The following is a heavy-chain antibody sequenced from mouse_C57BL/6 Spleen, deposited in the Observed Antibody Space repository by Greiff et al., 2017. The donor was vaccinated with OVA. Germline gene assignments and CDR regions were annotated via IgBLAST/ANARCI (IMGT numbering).Heavy chain of an antibody. CDR2: ISDGGSYT. V-gene: IGHV5-4*01. J-gene: IGHJ1*03. Sequence: EVMLVESGGGLVKPGGSLKLSCAASGFTFSSYAMSWVRQTPEKRLEWVATISDGGSYTYYPDNVKGRFTISRDNAKNNLYLQMSHLKSEDTAMYYCARDDERYFDVWGTGTTVTVSS. CDR1: GFTFSSYA. D-gene: IGHD2-3*01. CDR3: ARDDERYFDV.